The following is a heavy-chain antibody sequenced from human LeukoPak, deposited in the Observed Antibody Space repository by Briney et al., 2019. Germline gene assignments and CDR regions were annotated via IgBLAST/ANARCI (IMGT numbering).Heavy chain of an antibody. CDR2: INHSGST. CDR1: GGSISSSSYY. CDR3: ARGKGSSFITWFDP. V-gene: IGHV4-39*07. J-gene: IGHJ5*02. Sequence: PSETLSLTCAVSGGSISSSSYYWGWIRQPPGKGLEWIGEINHSGSTNYNPSLKSRVTISVDTSKNQFSLKLSSVTAADTAVYYCARGKGSSFITWFDPWGQGTLVTVSS. D-gene: IGHD6-6*01.